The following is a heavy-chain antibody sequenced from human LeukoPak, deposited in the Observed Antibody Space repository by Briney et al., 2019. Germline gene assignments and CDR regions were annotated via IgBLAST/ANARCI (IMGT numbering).Heavy chain of an antibody. Sequence: GGSLRLSCAASGFTFSDYGMHWARQAPGKGLEWVAFIRYDGSDEYYADSVKGRFTISRDNSKNTLYLQMNSLRAEDTAVYYCAKGGQWLAPGLDYWGRGTLVTVP. CDR1: GFTFSDYG. D-gene: IGHD6-19*01. CDR2: IRYDGSDE. J-gene: IGHJ4*02. V-gene: IGHV3-30*02. CDR3: AKGGQWLAPGLDY.